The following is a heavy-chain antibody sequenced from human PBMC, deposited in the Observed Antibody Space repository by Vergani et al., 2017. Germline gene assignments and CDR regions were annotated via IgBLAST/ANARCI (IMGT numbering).Heavy chain of an antibody. V-gene: IGHV4-61*02. CDR2: IHNSGST. J-gene: IGHJ4*02. CDR1: GGSINSHNYY. Sequence: QVQLQESGPGLVKPSQTLSLTCTVSGGSINSHNYYWSWIWQPAGKGLEWIGGIHNSGSTNYNPSLKSRVTMSGDTSKNQFSLNLTSVTAADTAVYFCARTSYLGVTCYMPLYDYRGQGILVTGSS. D-gene: IGHD3-16*02. CDR3: ARTSYLGVTCYMPLYDY.